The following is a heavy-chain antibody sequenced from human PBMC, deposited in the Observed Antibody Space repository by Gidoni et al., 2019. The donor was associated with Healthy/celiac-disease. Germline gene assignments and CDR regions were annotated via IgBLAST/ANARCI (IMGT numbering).Heavy chain of an antibody. J-gene: IGHJ5*02. CDR2: INPSGGST. CDR3: ARDNSFNYYESSGYRGGLYNWFDP. V-gene: IGHV1-46*01. D-gene: IGHD3-22*01. Sequence: QVQLVQSGAEVKKPGASVKVSCKASGYTFTSYYMHWVRQAPGQGLEWMGIINPSGGSTSYAQKFQGRVTMTRDTSTSTVYMELSSLRSEDTAVYYCARDNSFNYYESSGYRGGLYNWFDPWGQGTLVTVSS. CDR1: GYTFTSYY.